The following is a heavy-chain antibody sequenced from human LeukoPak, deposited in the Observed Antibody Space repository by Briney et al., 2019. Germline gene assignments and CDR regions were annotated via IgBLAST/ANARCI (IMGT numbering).Heavy chain of an antibody. CDR3: ARVCENYYYYGMDV. V-gene: IGHV3-33*01. CDR1: GFTFSSYG. Sequence: GRSLRLSCATSGFTFSSYGMHWVRQAPGKGLEWVAVIWYDGSNKNYADSVKGRFTISRDNCKNTLYLQMNSLRAEDTAVYYCARVCENYYYYGMDVWGQGTTVTVSS. J-gene: IGHJ6*02. CDR2: IWYDGSNK.